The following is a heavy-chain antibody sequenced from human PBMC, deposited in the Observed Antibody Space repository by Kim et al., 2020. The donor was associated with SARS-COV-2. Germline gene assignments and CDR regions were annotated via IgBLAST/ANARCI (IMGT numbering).Heavy chain of an antibody. V-gene: IGHV3-15*01. Sequence: PVKGRFNISRADSKNTLYLQMNSLKTEDTAVYYCTTAVYYYDSSDDAFDIWGQGTMVTVSS. CDR3: TTAVYYYDSSDDAFDI. D-gene: IGHD3-22*01. J-gene: IGHJ3*02.